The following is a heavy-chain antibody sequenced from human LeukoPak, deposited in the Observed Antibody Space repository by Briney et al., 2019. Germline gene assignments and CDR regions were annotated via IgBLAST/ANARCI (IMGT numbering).Heavy chain of an antibody. D-gene: IGHD3-10*01. J-gene: IGHJ4*02. CDR2: ISYDGSSK. V-gene: IGHV3-30-3*01. CDR3: ARARDYYGSGSHPDY. CDR1: GFTFSTYA. Sequence: GRSLRLSCVASGFTFSTYAMHWVRQAPGKGLEWVAVISYDGSSKYYAGSMKGRFTISRDKSKNTLYLLVDTLRVEDTAVYYCARARDYYGSGSHPDYWGQGTLVTVSS.